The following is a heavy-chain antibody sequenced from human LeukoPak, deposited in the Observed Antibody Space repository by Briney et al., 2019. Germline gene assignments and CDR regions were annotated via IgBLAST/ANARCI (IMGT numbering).Heavy chain of an antibody. D-gene: IGHD6-13*01. CDR3: AKDRYSSSWDAFDI. V-gene: IGHV3-9*03. CDR2: ISWNSGSI. Sequence: GGSLRLSCAASGFTFDDYAMHWVRQAPGKGLEWVPGISWNSGSIGYADSVKGRFTISRDNAKNSLYLQMNSLRAEDVALYYCAKDRYSSSWDAFDIWGQGTMVTVSS. CDR1: GFTFDDYA. J-gene: IGHJ3*02.